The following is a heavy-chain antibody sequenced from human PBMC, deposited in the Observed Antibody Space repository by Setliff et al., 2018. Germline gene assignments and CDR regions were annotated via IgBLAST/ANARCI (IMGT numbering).Heavy chain of an antibody. D-gene: IGHD2-15*01. V-gene: IGHV3-33*08. CDR2: XXDGGGNK. CDR3: ARTCXGXGCSPGLSS. Sequence: GGSLRLSCAASGFTFSTYRMHWVRXAPXXGLEWXAVXXDGGGNKYHXDSVXGRFTISXXXSKNXLYLQMNSLRPEDTAVYYCARTCXGXGCSPGLSSWGQGTPVTVSS. J-gene: IGHJ5*02. CDR1: GFTFSTYR.